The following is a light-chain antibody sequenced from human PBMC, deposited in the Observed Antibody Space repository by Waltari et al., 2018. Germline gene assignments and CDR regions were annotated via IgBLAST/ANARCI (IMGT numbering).Light chain of an antibody. J-gene: IGKJ1*01. CDR2: EAS. V-gene: IGKV1-39*01. CDR1: QKVSSY. Sequence: DIQMTQSPSSLSASVEDRVTITCRASQKVSSYLNWYQQKPGTAPRLLIYEASRLQSGVPSRFSGSGSGTDFTLTISSLQPEDFGTYYCQQTYTTPRTFSQGTKVETK. CDR3: QQTYTTPRT.